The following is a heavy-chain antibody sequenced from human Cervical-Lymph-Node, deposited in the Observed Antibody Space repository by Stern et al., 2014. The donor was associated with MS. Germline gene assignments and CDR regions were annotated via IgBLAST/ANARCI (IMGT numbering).Heavy chain of an antibody. V-gene: IGHV4-31*03. CDR3: ARVAYDFWSGYYPFDY. D-gene: IGHD3-3*01. CDR1: GGSISSGGYY. J-gene: IGHJ4*02. Sequence: QVQLQESGPGLVKPSQTLSLTCTVSGGSISSGGYYWSWIRQYPGKGLEWIGHIYYSGSTYYNPFLKSRVTLYVDTSQNQFYPKLSSVTAADTAVYYCARVAYDFWSGYYPFDYWGQGTLVTVSS. CDR2: IYYSGST.